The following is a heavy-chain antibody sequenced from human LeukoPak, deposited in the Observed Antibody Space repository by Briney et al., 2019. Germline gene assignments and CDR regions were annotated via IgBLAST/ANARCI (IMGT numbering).Heavy chain of an antibody. CDR1: GFTFSSSR. V-gene: IGHV3-74*01. Sequence: GGSLRLSCAASGFTFSSSRMLWVRQTPGKGLVWVSNINTDGSTTNYADSVKGRFTISRDNAKNTLLLQMNSLRAEDTAVYYCVRDGVGAPPFDYWGQGVLVTVSS. CDR3: VRDGVGAPPFDY. D-gene: IGHD1-26*01. CDR2: INTDGSTT. J-gene: IGHJ4*02.